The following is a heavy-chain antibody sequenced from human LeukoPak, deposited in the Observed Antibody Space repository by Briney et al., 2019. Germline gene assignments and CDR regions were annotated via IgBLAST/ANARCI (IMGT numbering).Heavy chain of an antibody. CDR1: GFTFSSYA. J-gene: IGHJ1*01. D-gene: IGHD1-26*01. Sequence: PGGSLRLSCAASGFTFSSYAMSWVRQAPGKGLEWVSAISGSGGSTYYADSVKGRFTISRDNSKNTLYLQMNSLRAEDTAVYYCAKDRTYGGSYYGDFQHWGQGTLVTVPS. CDR2: ISGSGGST. CDR3: AKDRTYGGSYYGDFQH. V-gene: IGHV3-23*01.